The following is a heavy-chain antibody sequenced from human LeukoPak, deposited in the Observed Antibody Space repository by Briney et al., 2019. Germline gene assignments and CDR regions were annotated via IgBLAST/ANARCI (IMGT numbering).Heavy chain of an antibody. CDR3: ARDRVVVAGTQGDSYGMDV. J-gene: IGHJ6*02. CDR1: GFTFSSYA. CDR2: ISGSGGST. V-gene: IGHV3-23*01. Sequence: GGSLRLSCAASGFTFSSYAMSWVRQAPGKGLEWVSAISGSGGSTYYADSVKGRFTISRDNSKNTLYLQMNSLRAEDTAVYYCARDRVVVAGTQGDSYGMDVWGQGTTVTVSS. D-gene: IGHD6-19*01.